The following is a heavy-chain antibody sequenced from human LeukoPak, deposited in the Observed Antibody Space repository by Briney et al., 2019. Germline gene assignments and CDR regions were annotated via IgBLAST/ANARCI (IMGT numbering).Heavy chain of an antibody. CDR3: ARDSVAARPGDY. J-gene: IGHJ4*02. D-gene: IGHD6-6*01. V-gene: IGHV1-2*02. CDR2: INPNSGGT. CDR1: GYTLTGYY. Sequence: ASVKVSCKASGYTLTGYYMHWVRQAPGQGLEWMGWINPNSGGTNYAQKFQGRVTMTRDTSISTAYMELSRLRSDDTAVYYCARDSVAARPGDYWGQGTLVTVSS.